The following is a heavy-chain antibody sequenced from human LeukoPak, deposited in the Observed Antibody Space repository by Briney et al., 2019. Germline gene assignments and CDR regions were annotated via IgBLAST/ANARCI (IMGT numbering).Heavy chain of an antibody. CDR1: GYTFTGYY. V-gene: IGHV1-2*02. Sequence: GAPVKVSCKASGYTFTGYYMHWVRQAPRQGLEWMGWINPNSGGTNYAQKFQGRVTMTRDTSISTAYMELSRLRSDDTAVYYCARGGFDYDFWSGYSSLYDYWGQGTLVTVSS. J-gene: IGHJ4*02. D-gene: IGHD3-3*01. CDR2: INPNSGGT. CDR3: ARGGFDYDFWSGYSSLYDY.